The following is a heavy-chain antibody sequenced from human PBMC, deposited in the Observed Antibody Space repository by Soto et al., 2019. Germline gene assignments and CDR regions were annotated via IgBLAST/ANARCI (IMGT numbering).Heavy chain of an antibody. D-gene: IGHD5-18*01. CDR2: MSPNSGNT. J-gene: IGHJ6*03. CDR3: ARYTAMDSNHYYYYYMDV. CDR1: GYTFTSYD. V-gene: IGHV1-8*01. Sequence: ASVKVSCKASGYTFTSYDINWVRQATGQGLEWMGWMSPNSGNTGYAQKFQGRVTMTRNTSISTAYMELSSLRSEDTAVYYCARYTAMDSNHYYYYYMDVWGKGTTVTVSS.